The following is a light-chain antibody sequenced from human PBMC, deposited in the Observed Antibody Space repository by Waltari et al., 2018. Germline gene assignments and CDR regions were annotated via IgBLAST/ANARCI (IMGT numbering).Light chain of an antibody. Sequence: DIQMTQSPSSLSASVGDRVTITCRASQSISSSLNWYQQKPGKAPKLLINAASSLQSGVPSSFSGSGSGTDFTLTISSLQPEEFATYYCQQSYSTPYTFGQGTKLEIK. J-gene: IGKJ2*01. CDR1: QSISSS. CDR3: QQSYSTPYT. CDR2: AAS. V-gene: IGKV1-39*01.